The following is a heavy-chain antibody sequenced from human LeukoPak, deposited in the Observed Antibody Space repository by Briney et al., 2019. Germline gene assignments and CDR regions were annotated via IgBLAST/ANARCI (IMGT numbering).Heavy chain of an antibody. CDR2: ISGSGGST. CDR1: GFTFSSYA. V-gene: IGHV3-23*01. CDR3: AKWGTGNSYFDY. Sequence: GASLSLSCAASGFTFSSYAMSWVRQAPGKGLEWVSAISGSGGSTCYADSVKGRFTISRDNSKNTLYLQMNSLRAEDTAVYYCAKWGTGNSYFDYWGQGTLVTVSS. J-gene: IGHJ4*02. D-gene: IGHD4-23*01.